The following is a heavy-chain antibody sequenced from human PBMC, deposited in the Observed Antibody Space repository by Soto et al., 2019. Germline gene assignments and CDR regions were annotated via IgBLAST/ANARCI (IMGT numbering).Heavy chain of an antibody. CDR3: VKHDRILGRRYLDL. CDR1: GFTFSSYA. D-gene: IGHD2-15*01. CDR2: ISFSDGGT. V-gene: IGHV3-23*01. Sequence: HPGGSLRLSCAASGFTFSSYAMTWVRQAPGKGLEWVSSISFSDGGTYYADSVKGRLTISRDNSKNTLFLQMNSLRVEDTAVYYCVKHDRILGRRYLDLWGRGTMVTVYS. J-gene: IGHJ2*01.